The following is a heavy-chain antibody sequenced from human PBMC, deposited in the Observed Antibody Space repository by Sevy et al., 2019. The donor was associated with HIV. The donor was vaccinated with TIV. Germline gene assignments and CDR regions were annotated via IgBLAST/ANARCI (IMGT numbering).Heavy chain of an antibody. CDR3: GRDNWGSIDY. D-gene: IGHD7-27*01. CDR2: AYYNGGT. Sequence: ASETLSLTCTVSGGSLNTYGWSWIRQPPGKGLEWIGYAYYNGGTNYNPSLKSRLTILVGTSERQFSLQLSSVTPADTAVYYCGRDNWGSIDYWGQGVLVTVSS. CDR1: GGSLNTYG. V-gene: IGHV4-59*01. J-gene: IGHJ4*02.